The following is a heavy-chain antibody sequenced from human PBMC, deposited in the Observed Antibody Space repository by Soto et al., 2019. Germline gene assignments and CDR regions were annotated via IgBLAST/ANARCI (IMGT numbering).Heavy chain of an antibody. Sequence: PSETLSLTCTVSGGSIKSXDYXWXXXXXSPAKGLEWIGYIHNSGTSFYNPSLRGRVTVTLDTSRSQFSLTLASVTAADTAVYYCVREERIAAPQLDYWGQGIPVT. V-gene: IGHV4-30-4*01. D-gene: IGHD6-6*01. CDR3: VREERIAAPQLDY. J-gene: IGHJ4*02. CDR1: GGSIKSXDYX. CDR2: IHNSGTS.